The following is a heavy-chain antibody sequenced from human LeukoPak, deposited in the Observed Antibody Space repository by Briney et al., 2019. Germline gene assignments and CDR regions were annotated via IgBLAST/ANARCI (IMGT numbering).Heavy chain of an antibody. V-gene: IGHV1-8*01. Sequence: GASVKVSCKASGYTFTSYDINWVRQATGQGLEWMGWMNPNSGNTGYAQKFRGRVTVTRNTSISTAYMELSSLRSEDTAVYYCARVGEVAVAGPTAEYFQHWGQGTLVTVSS. CDR3: ARVGEVAVAGPTAEYFQH. D-gene: IGHD6-19*01. CDR2: MNPNSGNT. J-gene: IGHJ1*01. CDR1: GYTFTSYD.